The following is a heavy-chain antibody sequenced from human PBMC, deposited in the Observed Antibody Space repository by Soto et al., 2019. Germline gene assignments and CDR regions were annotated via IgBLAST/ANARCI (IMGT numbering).Heavy chain of an antibody. Sequence: QVQLQESGPGLVKPSQTLSLTRTVSGGSISSGGYYWSWIRQHPGKGLEWIGYIYYSGSTYYNPSLKSRVTISVDTSKNQFSLKLSSVTAADTAVYYCAREGSRDGYNFFDYWGQGTLVTVSS. CDR1: GGSISSGGYY. J-gene: IGHJ4*02. V-gene: IGHV4-31*03. CDR3: AREGSRDGYNFFDY. CDR2: IYYSGST. D-gene: IGHD5-12*01.